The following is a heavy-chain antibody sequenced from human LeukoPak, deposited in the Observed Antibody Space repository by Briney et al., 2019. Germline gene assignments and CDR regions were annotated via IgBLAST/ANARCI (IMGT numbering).Heavy chain of an antibody. D-gene: IGHD2-2*01. J-gene: IGHJ6*02. V-gene: IGHV1-69*01. CDR2: IIPIFGTA. Sequence: GSSVKGSCKASGGTFSSYAISWVRQAPGQGLEWMGGIIPIFGTANYAQKFQGRVTITADESTSTAYMELSSLRSEDTAVYYCARGFVVVPERYYGMDVWGQGTTVTVSS. CDR3: ARGFVVVPERYYGMDV. CDR1: GGTFSSYA.